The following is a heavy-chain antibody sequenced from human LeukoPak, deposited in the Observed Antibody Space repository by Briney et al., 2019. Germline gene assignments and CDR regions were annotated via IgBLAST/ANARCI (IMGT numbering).Heavy chain of an antibody. D-gene: IGHD2-2*01. CDR3: ARDLVTEPTGDWFDP. J-gene: IGHJ5*02. V-gene: IGHV3-23*01. CDR1: GFSFSGTY. CDR2: INKNGDET. Sequence: GGSLRLSCAASGFSFSGTYMSWVRQAPGKGPEWVSGINKNGDETFYIDSVKGRFTISRDNSKNSLYLQMNRLRDEDTAVYYCARDLVTEPTGDWFDPWGQGTLITVSS.